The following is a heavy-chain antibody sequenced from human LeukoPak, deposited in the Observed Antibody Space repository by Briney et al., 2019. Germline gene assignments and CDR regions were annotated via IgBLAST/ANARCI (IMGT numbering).Heavy chain of an antibody. Sequence: ASVKVSCKASGYTFTGYYMHWVRQAPGQGLEWMGWISAYNGNTSYAQKLQGRVTMTTDTSTSTAYMELRSLRSDDTAVYYCAREFYYGSGSYYGMDVWGQGTTVTVSS. CDR1: GYTFTGYY. D-gene: IGHD3-10*01. CDR3: AREFYYGSGSYYGMDV. CDR2: ISAYNGNT. V-gene: IGHV1-18*04. J-gene: IGHJ6*02.